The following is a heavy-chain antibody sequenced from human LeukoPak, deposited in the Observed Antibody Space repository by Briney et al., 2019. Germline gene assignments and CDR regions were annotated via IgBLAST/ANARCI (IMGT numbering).Heavy chain of an antibody. CDR3: GNNRGEQLDFYYYYMDV. D-gene: IGHD6-6*01. CDR1: GFTFSSYA. J-gene: IGHJ6*03. Sequence: PGGSLRLSCAASGFTFSSYAMRWVRQAPGKGLEWVSAISGSGGSTYYADSVKGRFAISRDNSKNTLYLQMNSLTAEDTAVYYCGNNRGEQLDFYYYYMDVWGKGTTVTVSS. V-gene: IGHV3-23*01. CDR2: ISGSGGST.